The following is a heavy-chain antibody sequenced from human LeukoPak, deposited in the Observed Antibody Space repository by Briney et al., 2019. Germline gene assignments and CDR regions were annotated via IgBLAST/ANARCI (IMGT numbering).Heavy chain of an antibody. CDR3: ARLATYGDYSD. D-gene: IGHD4-17*01. Sequence: SETLSLTCTVSGDSISSYYWSWVRQPPGKGLEWIGYIYYSGSTNYNPSLKSRVTISVDTSKNQFSLRLSSVTAANTAVYYCARLATYGDYSDWGQGTLVSVSS. V-gene: IGHV4-59*08. CDR1: GDSISSYY. J-gene: IGHJ4*02. CDR2: IYYSGST.